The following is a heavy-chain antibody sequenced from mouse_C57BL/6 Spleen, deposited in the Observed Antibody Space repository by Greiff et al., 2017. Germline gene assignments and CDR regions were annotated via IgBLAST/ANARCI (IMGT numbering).Heavy chain of an antibody. D-gene: IGHD1-1*01. J-gene: IGHJ1*03. V-gene: IGHV1-53*01. CDR3: ARDITTVVAKGYFDV. Sequence: QVQLQQPGTELVKPGASVKLSCKASGYTFTSYWMHWVKQRPGQGLEWIGNINPSNGGTNYNEKFKSKATLTVDKSSSTAYMQLSSLTSEDSAVYYCARDITTVVAKGYFDVGGTGTTVIVSS. CDR1: GYTFTSYW. CDR2: INPSNGGT.